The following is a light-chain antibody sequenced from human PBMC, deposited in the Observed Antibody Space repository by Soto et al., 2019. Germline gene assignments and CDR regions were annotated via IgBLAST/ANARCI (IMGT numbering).Light chain of an antibody. CDR2: AAS. CDR1: QGISNY. V-gene: IGKV1-27*01. CDR3: RKYDSAPWT. J-gene: IGKJ1*01. Sequence: DIQMTQSPSSLSASVRDRVTITCRASQGISNYLAWYQQKPGKVPKLLIYAASTLQSGVPSRFSGSGSGTDFTLTISSLQPEDVATSYCRKYDSAPWTFGQGTKLEIK.